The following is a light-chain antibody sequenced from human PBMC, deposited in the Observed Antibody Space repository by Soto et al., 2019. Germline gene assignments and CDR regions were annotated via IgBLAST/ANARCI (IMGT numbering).Light chain of an antibody. CDR2: EVT. J-gene: IGLJ3*02. V-gene: IGLV2-8*01. Sequence: QSVLTQPPSASGSPGQSVTISCTGTSSDVGGYNYVSWYQQYPGRAPKLMIYEVTKRPSGVPDRYSGSKSGNTASLTVSGLQAEDEADYYCSSSAASNNFYFVFGGATQLTVL. CDR1: SSDVGGYNY. CDR3: SSSAASNNFYFV.